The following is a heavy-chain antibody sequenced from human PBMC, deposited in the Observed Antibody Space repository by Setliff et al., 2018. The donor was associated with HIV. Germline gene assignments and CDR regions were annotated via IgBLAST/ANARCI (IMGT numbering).Heavy chain of an antibody. CDR2: ISPYNGHT. D-gene: IGHD6-19*01. CDR1: GYTFTNYD. J-gene: IGHJ6*02. V-gene: IGHV1-18*01. CDR3: ARLGSGWSDSYYYAMDV. Sequence: ASVKVSCKASGYTFTNYDINWVRQAPGHGLEWMGWISPYNGHTNYAQNFQGRVTMTIDTSTSRAYMELRSLSSDDTAAYFCARLGSGWSDSYYYAMDVWGQGTTVTVSS.